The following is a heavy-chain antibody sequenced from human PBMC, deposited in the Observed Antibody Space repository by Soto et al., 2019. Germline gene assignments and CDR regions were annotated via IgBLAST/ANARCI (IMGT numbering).Heavy chain of an antibody. D-gene: IGHD3-16*02. J-gene: IGHJ4*02. Sequence: LRLSFAASGFTFSSYAMSWVRQAPGKGLEWVSAISGSGGSTYYADSVKGRFTISRDNSKNTLYLQMNSLRAEDTAVYYCAKGITFGGVIVDPYFDYWGQGTLVTVSS. CDR3: AKGITFGGVIVDPYFDY. CDR1: GFTFSSYA. CDR2: ISGSGGST. V-gene: IGHV3-23*01.